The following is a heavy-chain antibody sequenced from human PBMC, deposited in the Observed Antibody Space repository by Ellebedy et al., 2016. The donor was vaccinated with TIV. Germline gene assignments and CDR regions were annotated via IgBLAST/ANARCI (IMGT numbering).Heavy chain of an antibody. CDR1: GYVLSAYG. CDR3: ARESAPYGFDV. CDR2: IYSDGTTK. J-gene: IGHJ3*01. Sequence: GGSLRLSCATSGYVLSAYGMHWVRQAPGKGLEWVAVIYSDGTTKYYADSVKGRFTISRDTSKNILYLHMNSLRAEDTAVYYRARESAPYGFDVWGPGTMVTVSA. V-gene: IGHV3-30*12.